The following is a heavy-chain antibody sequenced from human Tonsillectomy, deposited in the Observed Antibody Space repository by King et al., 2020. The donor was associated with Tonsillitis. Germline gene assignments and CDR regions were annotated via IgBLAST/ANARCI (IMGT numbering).Heavy chain of an antibody. D-gene: IGHD3-16*02. CDR1: GFTFSSYA. Sequence: VQLVESGGGVVQPGRSLRLSCAASGFTFSSYAMHWVRQAPGKGLEWVALISYDGTNKYYADSVKGRFTISRDNSKNTLYLQMNSLRAEDTAVYYCARDYRRVGFWRGYQNDKTYYDGMDVWGQGTTVTVSS. CDR3: ARDYRRVGFWRGYQNDKTYYDGMDV. J-gene: IGHJ6*02. CDR2: ISYDGTNK. V-gene: IGHV3-30*04.